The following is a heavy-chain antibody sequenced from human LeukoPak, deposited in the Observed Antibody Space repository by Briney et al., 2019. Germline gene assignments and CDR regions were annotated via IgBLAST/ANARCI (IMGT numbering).Heavy chain of an antibody. CDR2: IYYSGST. Sequence: SETLSLTCAVSGGSISSNSYYWGWIRQPPEEGLEWIGSIYYSGSTYYNPSLKSRVTISVDTPKNQFSLKLSSVTAADTAVYYCARTRYYYNSRSYGAPYYFDYWGQGTLVTVSS. V-gene: IGHV4-39*01. D-gene: IGHD3-10*01. J-gene: IGHJ4*02. CDR3: ARTRYYYNSRSYGAPYYFDY. CDR1: GGSISSNSYY.